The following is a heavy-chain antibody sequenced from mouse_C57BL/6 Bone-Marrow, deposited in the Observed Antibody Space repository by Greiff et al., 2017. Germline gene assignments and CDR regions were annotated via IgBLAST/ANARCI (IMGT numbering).Heavy chain of an antibody. CDR2: IDPADGDT. Sequence: VQLQQSGAELVRPGASVKLSCTASGFNIKDYYMHWVKQRPEQGLEWIGRIDPADGDTEYAPKFQGKATMTADTSSNPAYLQLSSLTSEDTAVYYCTTIGDSSPYYAMDYWGQGTSVTVSS. V-gene: IGHV14-1*01. J-gene: IGHJ4*01. CDR1: GFNIKDYY. CDR3: TTIGDSSPYYAMDY. D-gene: IGHD3-3*01.